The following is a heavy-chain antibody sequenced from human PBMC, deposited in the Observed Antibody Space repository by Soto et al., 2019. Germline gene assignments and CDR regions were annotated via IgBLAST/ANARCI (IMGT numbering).Heavy chain of an antibody. V-gene: IGHV3-66*01. Sequence: GSLRLSCAASGFTVSSNYMSWVRQAPGKGLEWVSVIYSGGSTYYADSVKGRFTISRDNSKNTLYLQMNSLRAEDTAVYYCARAKGYCSSTSCYARDYYYMAVWGKGTTVTVAS. CDR1: GFTVSSNY. CDR2: IYSGGST. J-gene: IGHJ6*03. D-gene: IGHD2-2*01. CDR3: ARAKGYCSSTSCYARDYYYMAV.